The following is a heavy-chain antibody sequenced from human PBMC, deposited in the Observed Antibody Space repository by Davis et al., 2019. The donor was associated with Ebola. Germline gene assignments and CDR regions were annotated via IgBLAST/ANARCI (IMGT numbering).Heavy chain of an antibody. CDR1: GFTFSSYW. J-gene: IGHJ3*02. CDR2: IKQDGSEK. V-gene: IGHV3-7*01. Sequence: PGGSLRLSCAASGFTFSSYWMSWVRQAPGKGLEWVANIKQDGSEKYYVDSVKGRFTISRDNAKNSLYLQMNSLRAEDTAVYYCASLRLGYCSGGSCYHDAFDIWGQGTMVTVSS. D-gene: IGHD2-15*01. CDR3: ASLRLGYCSGGSCYHDAFDI.